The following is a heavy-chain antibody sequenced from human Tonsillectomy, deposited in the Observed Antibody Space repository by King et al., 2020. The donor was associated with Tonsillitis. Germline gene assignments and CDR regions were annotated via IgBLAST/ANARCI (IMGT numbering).Heavy chain of an antibody. Sequence: QVQLVESGGGVVQPGRSLRLSCAASGFTFSNNAMHWVRQAPDKGLEWVALISYDGSKIYYADSVKGRFTISRDNSKNTLYLQMNRLGPEDTAVYSCARAHFNDYGDFCFDLWGRGTLVTVSS. CDR1: GFTFSNNA. CDR3: ARAHFNDYGDFCFDL. J-gene: IGHJ2*01. D-gene: IGHD4-17*01. V-gene: IGHV3-30-3*01. CDR2: ISYDGSKI.